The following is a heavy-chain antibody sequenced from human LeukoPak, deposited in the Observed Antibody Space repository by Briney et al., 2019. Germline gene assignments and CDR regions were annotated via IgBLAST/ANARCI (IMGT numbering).Heavy chain of an antibody. CDR2: ISYDGSNK. Sequence: GGSLRLSCAASGFTFSSYAMHWVRQAPGKGLEWVAVISYDGSNKYYADSVKGRFTISRDNSKNTPYLQMNSLRAEDTAVYYCARVRDSSGSFDYWGQGTLVTVSS. CDR3: ARVRDSSGSFDY. V-gene: IGHV3-30*04. J-gene: IGHJ4*02. CDR1: GFTFSSYA. D-gene: IGHD3-22*01.